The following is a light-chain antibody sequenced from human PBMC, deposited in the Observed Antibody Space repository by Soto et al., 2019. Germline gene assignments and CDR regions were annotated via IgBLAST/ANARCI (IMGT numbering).Light chain of an antibody. Sequence: DIVMTQSPDSLAVSLGERATINCKSSQSVLYSSNNKNYLAWYQQKPGQPPKALIYWASTRESGVPDRFSGSGSGTDFTLNISRLQAEDVAVYYCQQYYTTPWTFGQGTKVEIK. V-gene: IGKV4-1*01. CDR1: QSVLYSSNNKNY. CDR3: QQYYTTPWT. CDR2: WAS. J-gene: IGKJ1*01.